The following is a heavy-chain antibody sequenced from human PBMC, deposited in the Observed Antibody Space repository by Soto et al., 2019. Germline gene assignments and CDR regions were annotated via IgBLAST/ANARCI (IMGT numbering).Heavy chain of an antibody. CDR2: IVVGSGNT. Sequence: ASVKVSCKASGFTFTSSAVQWVRQARGQRLEWIGWIVVGSGNTNYAQKFQERVTITRDVSTSTAYMELSSLRSEDTAVYYCAAEEGLEQQPGYYYGMDVWGQGTTVTVSS. CDR1: GFTFTSSA. CDR3: AAEEGLEQQPGYYYGMDV. V-gene: IGHV1-58*01. D-gene: IGHD1-1*01. J-gene: IGHJ6*02.